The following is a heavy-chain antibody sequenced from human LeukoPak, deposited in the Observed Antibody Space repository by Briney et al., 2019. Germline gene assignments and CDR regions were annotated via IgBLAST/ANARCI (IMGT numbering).Heavy chain of an antibody. CDR2: MSYSGST. Sequence: SETLSLTCTVSGGSVSSGSYYWSWIRQPPGKGLEWIGYMSYSGSTNYNPSLKSRVTISVDTSKNQFSLKLSSVTAADTAVYYCAREGYAWFGALDPWGQGTLVTVSS. CDR1: GGSVSSGSYY. CDR3: AREGYAWFGALDP. V-gene: IGHV4-61*01. J-gene: IGHJ5*02. D-gene: IGHD3-10*01.